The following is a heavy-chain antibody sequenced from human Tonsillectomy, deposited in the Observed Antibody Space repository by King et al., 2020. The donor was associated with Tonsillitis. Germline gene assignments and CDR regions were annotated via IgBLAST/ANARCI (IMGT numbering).Heavy chain of an antibody. Sequence: VQLVESGGGLVQPGGSLRLSCAASGITFSSYWMSWVRQTPGKGLEWVANIKQAGSEKYYVDSVKGRFTISRDNAKNSLYLHMNSLRAEDMAVYYCATTSGPGGTFDFWGQGTMVTVSS. CDR3: ATTSGPGGTFDF. J-gene: IGHJ3*01. CDR1: GITFSSYW. CDR2: IKQAGSEK. V-gene: IGHV3-7*03. D-gene: IGHD3-16*01.